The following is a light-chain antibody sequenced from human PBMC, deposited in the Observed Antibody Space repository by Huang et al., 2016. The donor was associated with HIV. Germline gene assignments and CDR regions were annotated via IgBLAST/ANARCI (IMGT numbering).Light chain of an antibody. CDR2: GAS. CDR3: QQYGSSPTT. V-gene: IGKV3-20*01. CDR1: QSVSSNY. J-gene: IGKJ2*01. Sequence: EIVLTQSPGTLSLSPGDRATLSCRASQSVSSNYLAWYQQKPGQAPRLLIYGASSRTTGIPDRFSGSGSGTEFIFTISRVEPEDSSVFYCQQYGSSPTTFGQGTKLEI.